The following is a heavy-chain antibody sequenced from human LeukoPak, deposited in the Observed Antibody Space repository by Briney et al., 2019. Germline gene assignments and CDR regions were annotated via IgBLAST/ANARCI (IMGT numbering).Heavy chain of an antibody. V-gene: IGHV3-53*01. Sequence: PGGSLRLSCAASGFTFSSYAMSWVRQAPGKGLEWVSVIYTGGNTYCADSVKGRFTISRDNSKNTLFLQMNSLRAEDTAVYYCARGGVTLIVPILWGQGTLVTVSS. J-gene: IGHJ4*02. CDR3: ARGGVTLIVPIL. CDR1: GFTFSSYA. D-gene: IGHD3-22*01. CDR2: IYTGGNT.